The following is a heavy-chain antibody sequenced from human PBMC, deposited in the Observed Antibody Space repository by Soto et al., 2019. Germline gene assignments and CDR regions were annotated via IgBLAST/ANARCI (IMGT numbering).Heavy chain of an antibody. J-gene: IGHJ4*02. V-gene: IGHV4-59*01. D-gene: IGHD3-10*01. CDR3: ARTMWFGELSYYYFDY. Sequence: SETLSLTCTVSAGSISSYYWSGIRQPPGKGLEWIGYIYYSGSTNYNLCLKCWVTISVVTFKIRLFLKLSSVTAADTAVYYCARTMWFGELSYYYFDYWGQGILVIFCS. CDR2: IYYSGST. CDR1: AGSISSYY.